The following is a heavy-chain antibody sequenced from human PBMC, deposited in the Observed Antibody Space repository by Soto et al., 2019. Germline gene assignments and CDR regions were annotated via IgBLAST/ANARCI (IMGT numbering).Heavy chain of an antibody. CDR3: TTVERYGSGSLWSNYYYYYMDV. V-gene: IGHV3-15*01. CDR2: IKSKTDGGTT. D-gene: IGHD3-10*01. CDR1: GFTFSNAW. J-gene: IGHJ6*03. Sequence: PGGSLRLSCAASGFTFSNAWMSWVRQAPGKGLEWVGRIKSKTDGGTTDYAAPVKGRFTISRDDSKNTLYLQMNSLKTEDTAVYYCTTVERYGSGSLWSNYYYYYMDVWGKGTTVTVSS.